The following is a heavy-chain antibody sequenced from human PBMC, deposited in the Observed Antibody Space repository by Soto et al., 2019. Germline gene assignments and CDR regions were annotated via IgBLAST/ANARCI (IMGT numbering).Heavy chain of an antibody. D-gene: IGHD3-10*01. Sequence: QVQLVQSGAEVKKPGASVKVSCKASGYTFTSYGISWVRQAPGQGLEWMGWISAYNGNTNYAQKRQGGVTMTTHTSTSPAYMELRSLRADDTAVYYCARDYGFGELFDPWGQGPLVTVPS. J-gene: IGHJ5*02. CDR1: GYTFTSYG. V-gene: IGHV1-18*01. CDR2: ISAYNGNT. CDR3: ARDYGFGELFDP.